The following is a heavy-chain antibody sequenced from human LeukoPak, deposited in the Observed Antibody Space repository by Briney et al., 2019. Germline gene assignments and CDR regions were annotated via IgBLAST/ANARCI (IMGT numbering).Heavy chain of an antibody. J-gene: IGHJ4*02. D-gene: IGHD6-6*01. CDR1: GFTFSSYW. V-gene: IGHV3-7*01. Sequence: GGPLRLSCAASGFTFSSYWMSWVRQAPGKGLERVANIKQDGSEKYYVDSVKGRFTISRDNAKNSLYLQMNSLRAEDTAVYYCARVRGSSYFDYWGQGTLVTVSS. CDR2: IKQDGSEK. CDR3: ARVRGSSYFDY.